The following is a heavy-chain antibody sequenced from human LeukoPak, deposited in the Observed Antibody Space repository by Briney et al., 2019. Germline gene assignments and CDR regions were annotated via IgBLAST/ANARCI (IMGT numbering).Heavy chain of an antibody. Sequence: GGSLRLSCEASGFTFSSYWMSWVRQAPGKGLEWVANVKQDGSEKYYVDSVKGRFTISRDNAKNSLYLQMNSLRAEDTAVYYCAREGRGYKVAKFDYWGQGTLVTVSS. CDR3: AREGRGYKVAKFDY. J-gene: IGHJ4*02. CDR1: GFTFSSYW. D-gene: IGHD3-22*01. V-gene: IGHV3-7*01. CDR2: VKQDGSEK.